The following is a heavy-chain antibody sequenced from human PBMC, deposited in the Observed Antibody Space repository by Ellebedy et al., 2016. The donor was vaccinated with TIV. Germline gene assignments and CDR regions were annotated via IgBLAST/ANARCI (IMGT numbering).Heavy chain of an antibody. CDR2: IYHTGDT. D-gene: IGHD4-23*01. J-gene: IGHJ6*02. CDR3: ARHRLETVDSFYYYSLDV. CDR1: SGSVSSGRYY. V-gene: IGHV4-61*01. Sequence: SETLSLTXTVSSGSVSSGRYYWSWIRQSPGKGLEWIGYIYHTGDTYYNPSLKSRVTISLDRSRNQFSLRLSSVTAADTAVYYCARHRLETVDSFYYYSLDVWGQGTTVTVS.